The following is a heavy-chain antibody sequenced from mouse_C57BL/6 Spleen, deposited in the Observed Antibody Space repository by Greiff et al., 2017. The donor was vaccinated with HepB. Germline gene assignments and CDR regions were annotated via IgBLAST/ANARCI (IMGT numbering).Heavy chain of an antibody. CDR1: GFTFSSYG. CDR2: ISSGGSYT. D-gene: IGHD1-1*01. V-gene: IGHV5-6*02. J-gene: IGHJ4*01. CDR3: ARGGYYYGSSPYAMDY. Sequence: DVKLVESGGDLVKPGGSLKLSCAASGFTFSSYGMSWVRQTPDKRLEWVATISSGGSYTYYPDSVKGRFTISRDNAKKPLYLQMSSLKSEDTAMYYCARGGYYYGSSPYAMDYWGQGTSVTVSS.